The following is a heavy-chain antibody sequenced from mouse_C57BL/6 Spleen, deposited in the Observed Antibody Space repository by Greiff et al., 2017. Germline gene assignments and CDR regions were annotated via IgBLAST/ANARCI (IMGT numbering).Heavy chain of an antibody. Sequence: EVQLQQSGPELVKPGASVKISCKASGYTFTDYYMNWVKQSPGKSLEWIGDINPNNGGTSYNQKFKGKATLTVDKSSSTAYMELRRLTSEDSAVYYCARGGYDHAWFAYWGQGTLVTVSA. J-gene: IGHJ3*01. V-gene: IGHV1-26*01. CDR2: INPNNGGT. D-gene: IGHD2-10*02. CDR3: ARGGYDHAWFAY. CDR1: GYTFTDYY.